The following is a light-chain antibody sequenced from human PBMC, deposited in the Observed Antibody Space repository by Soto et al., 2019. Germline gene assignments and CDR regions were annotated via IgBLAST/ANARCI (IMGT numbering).Light chain of an antibody. CDR1: QSISNW. Sequence: DIQMTQSPSTLSASVGDRVTLTCRASQSISNWLAWYQQKPGNAPKLLIHKATTLESGAPSRFSGRGSGTAFPLTISRLQPDDFATHFCQQYYSYWTFGQGTKVEIK. CDR3: QQYYSYWT. J-gene: IGKJ1*01. CDR2: KAT. V-gene: IGKV1-5*03.